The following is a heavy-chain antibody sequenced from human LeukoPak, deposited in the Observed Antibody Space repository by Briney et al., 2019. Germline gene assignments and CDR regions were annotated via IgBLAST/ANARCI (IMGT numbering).Heavy chain of an antibody. D-gene: IGHD3-10*01. CDR1: GGSISSGGYY. V-gene: IGHV4-30-2*01. Sequence: SETLSLTCTVSGGSISSGGYYWSWIRQHPGKGLEWIGYIYHSGSTYYNPSLKSRVTISVDRSKNQFSLKLSSVTAADTAAYYCAGQLTRGVTRVGWFDPWGQGTLVTVSS. J-gene: IGHJ5*02. CDR2: IYHSGST. CDR3: AGQLTRGVTRVGWFDP.